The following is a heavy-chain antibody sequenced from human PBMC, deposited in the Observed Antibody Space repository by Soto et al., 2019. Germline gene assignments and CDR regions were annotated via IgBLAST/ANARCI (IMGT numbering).Heavy chain of an antibody. J-gene: IGHJ4*02. D-gene: IGHD1-1*01. CDR2: IYYSGNT. CDR3: ARQLGLWQPLDY. CDR1: DGSMRDYY. Sequence: ASETLSLTCSVSDGSMRDYYWSWIRQSPGKGPEWIGYIYYSGNTNYNPSLKSRVTISVDMPKSLFSLKLNSVTAADTAVYYCARQLGLWQPLDYWGRGTLVTVSS. V-gene: IGHV4-59*01.